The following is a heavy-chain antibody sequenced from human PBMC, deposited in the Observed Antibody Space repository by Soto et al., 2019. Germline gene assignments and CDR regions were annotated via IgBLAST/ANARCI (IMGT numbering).Heavy chain of an antibody. CDR3: ATDSYGLLGAFDY. J-gene: IGHJ4*02. V-gene: IGHV3-48*03. CDR2: ISSSGSTI. Sequence: PGGSLRLSCAASGFTFSSYEMNWVHQAPGKGLEWVSYISSSGSTIYYADSVKGRFTISRDNAKNSLYLQMNSLRAEDTAVYYCATDSYGLLGAFDYWGQGTLVTVSS. D-gene: IGHD5-18*01. CDR1: GFTFSSYE.